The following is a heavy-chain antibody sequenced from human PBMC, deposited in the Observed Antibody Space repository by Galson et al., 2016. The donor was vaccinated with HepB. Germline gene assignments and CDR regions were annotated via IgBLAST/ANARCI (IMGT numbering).Heavy chain of an antibody. D-gene: IGHD3-16*01. Sequence: SLRLSCAVSGFTLSSYAISWVRQAPGKGLEWVSGISAGGGSTFYADSVKGRFTISRDNAKKSLYLHMNSLRDEDTALYNCAGVDCSYVCPFDYWGQGTLVTVSS. CDR1: GFTLSSYA. J-gene: IGHJ4*02. V-gene: IGHV3-23*01. CDR2: ISAGGGST. CDR3: AGVDCSYVCPFDY.